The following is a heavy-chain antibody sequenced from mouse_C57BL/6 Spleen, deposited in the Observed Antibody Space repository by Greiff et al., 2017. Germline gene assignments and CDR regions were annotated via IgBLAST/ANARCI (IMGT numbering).Heavy chain of an antibody. CDR1: GYTFTDYY. Sequence: EVQLQQSGPELVKPGASVKISCKASGYTFTDYYMNWVKQSHGKSLEWIGDINPNNGGTSYNQKFKGKATLTVDKSSSTAYMELRSLTSEDSAVYYCAGGPEWFAYWGQGTLVTVSA. CDR3: AGGPEWFAY. V-gene: IGHV1-26*01. CDR2: INPNNGGT. J-gene: IGHJ3*01.